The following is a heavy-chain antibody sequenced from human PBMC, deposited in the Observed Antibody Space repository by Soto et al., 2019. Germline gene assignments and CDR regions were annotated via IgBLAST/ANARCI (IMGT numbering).Heavy chain of an antibody. D-gene: IGHD6-19*01. V-gene: IGHV1-69*13. J-gene: IGHJ4*02. CDR1: GGTFSSYA. CDR3: ANALYSIFWYDY. Sequence: SVKVSCKASGGTFSSYAISWVRQAPGQGLEWMGGISPIFGTAKYAQKFQGRVTITADESTSTAYKELSSLRYEDTAVYYCANALYSIFWYDYLGQGTLVTVSS. CDR2: ISPIFGTA.